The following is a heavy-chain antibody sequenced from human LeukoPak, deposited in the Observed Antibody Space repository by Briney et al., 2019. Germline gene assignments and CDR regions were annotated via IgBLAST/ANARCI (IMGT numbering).Heavy chain of an antibody. V-gene: IGHV4-39*07. J-gene: IGHJ5*02. CDR3: ARVGSGSYPDWFDP. Sequence: SETLSLTCTVSGGSISSSSYYWGWIRQPPGKGLEWIGSIYYSGSTYYNPSLKSRVTISVDTSKNQFSLKLSSVTAADTAVYYCARVGSGSYPDWFDPWGQGTLVTVSS. D-gene: IGHD3-10*01. CDR2: IYYSGST. CDR1: GGSISSSSYY.